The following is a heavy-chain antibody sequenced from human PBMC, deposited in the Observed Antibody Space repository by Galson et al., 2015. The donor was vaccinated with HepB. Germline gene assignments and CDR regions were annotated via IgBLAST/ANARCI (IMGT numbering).Heavy chain of an antibody. D-gene: IGHD2-2*01. CDR3: AEGHGYCSSTSCYSHWFDP. Sequence: SVKVSCKASGGTFSTYAISWVRQAPGQGLEWMGGINPNSGGTNYAQKFQGRVTMTRDTSISTAYMELSRLRSDDTAVYYCAEGHGYCSSTSCYSHWFDPWGQGTLVTVSS. CDR2: INPNSGGT. J-gene: IGHJ5*02. V-gene: IGHV1-2*02. CDR1: GGTFSTYA.